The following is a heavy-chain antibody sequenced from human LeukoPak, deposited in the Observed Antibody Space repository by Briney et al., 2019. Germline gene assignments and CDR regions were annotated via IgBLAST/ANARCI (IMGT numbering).Heavy chain of an antibody. Sequence: GGSLRLSCAASGFRYAMSWVRQAPGKGLEWVSGISGSGHSTFYADPVKGRFTISRDISKNTLYLQMNSLRAEDTAVYYCAKDRGVPRYDNWFDPWGQGTLVTVSS. V-gene: IGHV3-23*01. CDR3: AKDRGVPRYDNWFDP. D-gene: IGHD3-10*01. CDR2: ISGSGHST. J-gene: IGHJ5*02. CDR1: GFRYA.